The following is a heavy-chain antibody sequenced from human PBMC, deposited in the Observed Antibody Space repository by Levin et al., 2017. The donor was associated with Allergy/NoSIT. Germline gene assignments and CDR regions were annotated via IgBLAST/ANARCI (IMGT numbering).Heavy chain of an antibody. CDR3: VTFPPTYHVLENPPKDFYYGLDV. J-gene: IGHJ6*04. Sequence: GESLKISCQASGYTFTGYYVHWVRQAPGQGLEWMGWIDPFSGDTNYAQKFQGKVTMTRDTMNTAYLELSRLRSDDTAVLYCVTFPPTYHVLENPPKDFYYGLDVWGEGTTVIVSS. D-gene: IGHD1-14*01. V-gene: IGHV1-2*02. CDR2: IDPFSGDT. CDR1: GYTFTGYY.